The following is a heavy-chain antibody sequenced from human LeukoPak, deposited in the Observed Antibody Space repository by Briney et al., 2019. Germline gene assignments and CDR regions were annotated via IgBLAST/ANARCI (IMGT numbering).Heavy chain of an antibody. CDR2: IYHSGST. D-gene: IGHD3-10*01. J-gene: IGHJ4*02. CDR1: GYSISSGYY. Sequence: PSETLSLTCTVSGYSISSGYYWGWIRQPPGKGLEWIGSIYHSGSTYYNPSLKSRVTISVDTSKNQFSLKLSSVTAVDTAVYYCAQGEHYYGSGSYYRWGQGTLVTVSS. V-gene: IGHV4-38-2*02. CDR3: AQGEHYYGSGSYYR.